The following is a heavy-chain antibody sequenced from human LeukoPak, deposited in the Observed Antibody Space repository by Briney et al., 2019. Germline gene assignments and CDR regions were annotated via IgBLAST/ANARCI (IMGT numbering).Heavy chain of an antibody. CDR1: GGSFSGYY. CDR3: ASKITYYYGSGGYYFDY. CDR2: INHSGST. D-gene: IGHD3-22*01. J-gene: IGHJ4*02. Sequence: SETLSLTCAVYGGSFSGYYWSWIRQPPGKGLEWIGEINHSGSTNYNPSLKSRVTISVDTSKNQFSLKLSSVTAADTAVYYCASKITYYYGSGGYYFDYWGQGTLVTVSS. V-gene: IGHV4-34*01.